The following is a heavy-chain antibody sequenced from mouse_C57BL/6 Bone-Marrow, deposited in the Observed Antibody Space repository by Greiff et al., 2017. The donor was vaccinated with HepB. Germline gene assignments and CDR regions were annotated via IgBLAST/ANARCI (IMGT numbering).Heavy chain of an antibody. D-gene: IGHD3-2*02. CDR3: ARDSSGLYAMDY. V-gene: IGHV1-50*01. J-gene: IGHJ4*01. CDR2: IDPSDSYT. CDR1: GYTFTSYW. Sequence: QVQLQQPGAELVKPGASVKLSCKASGYTFTSYWMQWVKQRPGQGLEWIGEIDPSDSYTNYNQKFKGKATLTVDTSSSTAYMQLSSLTSEDSAVYYCARDSSGLYAMDYWDQGTSVTVSS.